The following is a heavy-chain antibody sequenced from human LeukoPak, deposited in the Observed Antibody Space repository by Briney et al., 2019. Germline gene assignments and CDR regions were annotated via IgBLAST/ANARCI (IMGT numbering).Heavy chain of an antibody. CDR1: GGSFSGYY. Sequence: SETLSLTCAVYGGSFSGYYWSWIRQPPGKGLEWIGEINHSGSTNYNPSLKSRVTISVDTSKNQFSLKLSSVTAADTAVYYCARGLPIYVLRYFVRPTRFDYWGQGTLVTVSS. D-gene: IGHD3-9*01. V-gene: IGHV4-34*01. CDR2: INHSGST. CDR3: ARGLPIYVLRYFVRPTRFDY. J-gene: IGHJ4*02.